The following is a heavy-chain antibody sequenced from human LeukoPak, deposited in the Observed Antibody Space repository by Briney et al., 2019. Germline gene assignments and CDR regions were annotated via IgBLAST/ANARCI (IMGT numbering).Heavy chain of an antibody. CDR2: MNPNSGNT. Sequence: ASVKLSCKASGYTFTSYDINWVRQRTGQGLEWMGWMNPNSGNTGYEQKFQGRVTMTRNTSISTDYMELRSLRSEDTDVYYCARGLRISMVRGVIRNDYWGQGTLVTSSS. V-gene: IGHV1-8*01. CDR3: ARGLRISMVRGVIRNDY. J-gene: IGHJ4*02. D-gene: IGHD3-10*01. CDR1: GYTFTSYD.